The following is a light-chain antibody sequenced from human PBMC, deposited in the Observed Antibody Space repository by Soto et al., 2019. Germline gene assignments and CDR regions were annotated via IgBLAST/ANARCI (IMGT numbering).Light chain of an antibody. Sequence: ETVLTQSPGTLSLSPGARATLSCRATQSVNNDYLAWYQQRPGIAPSLLIFGASGRATGIPDRFSGSGSGTDFTLTISRLEPEDVAIYYCQQYGTSPLTFGGWTKVEIK. CDR1: QSVNNDY. CDR3: QQYGTSPLT. V-gene: IGKV3-20*01. J-gene: IGKJ4*01. CDR2: GAS.